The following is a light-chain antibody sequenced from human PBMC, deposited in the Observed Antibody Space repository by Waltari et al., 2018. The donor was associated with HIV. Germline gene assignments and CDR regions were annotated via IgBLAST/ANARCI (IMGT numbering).Light chain of an antibody. CDR1: QSIGNW. CDR2: KAS. V-gene: IGKV1-5*03. Sequence: DIQMTQSPSTLSASVGDRVTITCRASQSIGNWLAWYQQKLGKAPKLLISKASSLERWVPSRFSGSGSGTEFTLTISSLQPDDFATYYCQQYNSYSHTFGQGTKLEIK. J-gene: IGKJ2*01. CDR3: QQYNSYSHT.